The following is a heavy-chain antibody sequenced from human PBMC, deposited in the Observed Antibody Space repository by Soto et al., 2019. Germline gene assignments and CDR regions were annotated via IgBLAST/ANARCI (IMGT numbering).Heavy chain of an antibody. D-gene: IGHD3-22*01. Sequence: SETLSRTCAVYGGSFSGYYWSCIRQPPWKGLEWIVEINHSGSTNYNPSLKSRVTISVDTSKNQFSLKLSSVTAADKAVYYCARRRRGGYLYYYYGMHVWGQGKTVTVSS. CDR2: INHSGST. CDR1: GGSFSGYY. V-gene: IGHV4-34*01. J-gene: IGHJ6*02. CDR3: ARRRRGGYLYYYYGMHV.